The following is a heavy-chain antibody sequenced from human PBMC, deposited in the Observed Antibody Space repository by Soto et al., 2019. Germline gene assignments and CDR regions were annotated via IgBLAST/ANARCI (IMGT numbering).Heavy chain of an antibody. V-gene: IGHV4-59*08. CDR3: ARGRWELRVGSDY. J-gene: IGHJ4*02. CDR2: IYYSGST. Sequence: QVQLQESGPGLVKPSETLSLTCTVSGGSLSSYYWSWIRQPPGKGLEWIGYIYYSGSTNYNPSLKSRVXXSXDXXKNLFSLKLSSVTAADTAVYYCARGRWELRVGSDYWGQGILVTVSS. D-gene: IGHD1-26*01. CDR1: GGSLSSYY.